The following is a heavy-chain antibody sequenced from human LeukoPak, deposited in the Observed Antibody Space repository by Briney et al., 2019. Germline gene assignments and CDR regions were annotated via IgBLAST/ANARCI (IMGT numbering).Heavy chain of an antibody. V-gene: IGHV3-23*01. J-gene: IGHJ6*02. CDR1: GFIFRNYY. CDR2: INGTGSTT. Sequence: PGGSLRLSCEGSGFIFRNYYMSWVRQAPGKGLEWVAAINGTGSTTYYADAVKGRFTISRDNSKNMLYLQMNSLRAEDTATYYCCDGMDVWGQGTTVAASS. CDR3: CDGMDV.